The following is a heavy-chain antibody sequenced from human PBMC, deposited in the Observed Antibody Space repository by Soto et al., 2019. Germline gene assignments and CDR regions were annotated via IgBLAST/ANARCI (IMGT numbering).Heavy chain of an antibody. J-gene: IGHJ4*02. CDR2: IIPIFGTA. D-gene: IGHD5-12*01. V-gene: IGHV1-69*12. Sequence: QVQLVQSGAEVKKPGSSVKVSCKASGGTFSSYAISWVRQAPGQGLEWMGGIIPIFGTANYAQKFQGRVTITADESXXTAYREVSSLRSEDTAVYYCARDWPIVATGWVFDYWGQGTLVTVSS. CDR3: ARDWPIVATGWVFDY. CDR1: GGTFSSYA.